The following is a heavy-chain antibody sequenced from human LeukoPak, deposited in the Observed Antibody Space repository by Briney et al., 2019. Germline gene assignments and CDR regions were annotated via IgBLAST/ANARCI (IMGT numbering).Heavy chain of an antibody. CDR2: ISGSGGRI. D-gene: IGHD3-3*01. V-gene: IGHV3-23*01. Sequence: PGGSLRLSCAASGFTFSSYAMSWVRQAPGKGLEWVSAISGSGGRIYYGASVKGRFTISRDNSKNTLNLQMNSLRAEDTAVYYRARGGDFWSGYSRGYYMDVWGKGTTVTVSS. CDR3: ARGGDFWSGYSRGYYMDV. CDR1: GFTFSSYA. J-gene: IGHJ6*03.